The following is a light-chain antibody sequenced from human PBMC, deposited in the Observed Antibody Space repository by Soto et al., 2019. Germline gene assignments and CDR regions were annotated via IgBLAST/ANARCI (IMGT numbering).Light chain of an antibody. CDR1: SSDVGGYNY. Sequence: QSALTQPPSASGSPGQSVTISCTGTSSDVGGYNYVSWYQQHSGKAPKLMIYEVSKRPSGVPDRFSGSKSGNTASLTVSGLQAEDEADYDCSSYAGSNILGVFGGGTKLTVL. CDR2: EVS. J-gene: IGLJ2*01. V-gene: IGLV2-8*01. CDR3: SSYAGSNILGV.